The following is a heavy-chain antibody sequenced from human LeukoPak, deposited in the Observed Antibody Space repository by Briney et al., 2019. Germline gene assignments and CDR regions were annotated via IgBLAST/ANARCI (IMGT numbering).Heavy chain of an antibody. CDR1: GYTLTSYA. Sequence: ASVKVSCKASGYTLTSYAMHWVRQAPGQRLEWMGWINAGNGNTKYSQKFQGRVTITRDTSASTAYMELSSLRSEDTAVYYCARNWNSVEHYYYYGMDVWGQGTTVTVSS. D-gene: IGHD1-7*01. CDR2: INAGNGNT. CDR3: ARNWNSVEHYYYYGMDV. J-gene: IGHJ6*02. V-gene: IGHV1-3*01.